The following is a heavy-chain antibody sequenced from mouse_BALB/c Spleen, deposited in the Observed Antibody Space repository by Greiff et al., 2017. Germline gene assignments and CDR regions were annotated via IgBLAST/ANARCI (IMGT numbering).Heavy chain of an antibody. V-gene: IGHV1-5*01. D-gene: IGHD1-1*01. CDR3: TRSDYYGSSFDY. J-gene: IGHJ2*01. CDR2: IYPGNSDT. CDR1: GYTFTSYW. Sequence: VQLQQSGTVLARPGASVKMSCKASGYTFTSYWMHWVKQRPGQGLEWIGAIYPGNSDTSYNQKFKGKAKLTAVTSTSTAYMELSSLTNEDSAVYYCTRSDYYGSSFDYWGQGTTLTVSS.